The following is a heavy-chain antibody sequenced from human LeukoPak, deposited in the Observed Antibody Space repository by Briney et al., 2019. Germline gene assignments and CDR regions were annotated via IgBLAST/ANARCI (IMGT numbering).Heavy chain of an antibody. CDR3: ARRYCSGGSCYSFRGDWFDP. D-gene: IGHD2-15*01. CDR1: GFTFSSYG. CDR2: VWYDGSNK. J-gene: IGHJ5*02. Sequence: GGSLRLSCAASGFTFSSYGMHWVRQAPGKGLEWVAVVWYDGSNKYYADSVKGRFTISRDNSKNTLYLQMNSLRAEDTAVYYCARRYCSGGSCYSFRGDWFDPWGQGTLVTVSS. V-gene: IGHV3-33*01.